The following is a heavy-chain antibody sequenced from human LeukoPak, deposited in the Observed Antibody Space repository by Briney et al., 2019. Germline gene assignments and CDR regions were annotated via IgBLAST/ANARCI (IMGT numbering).Heavy chain of an antibody. V-gene: IGHV3-23*01. CDR3: ARGAGDTLWFGAQNWFDP. Sequence: PGGTLRLSCAASGFAFSSYGMSWVRQAPGKGLEWVSAISGSGGSTYYADSVKGRFTISRDNSKNTLYLQMNSLRAEDTAVYYCARGAGDTLWFGAQNWFDPWGQGTLVTVSS. J-gene: IGHJ5*02. CDR1: GFAFSSYG. CDR2: ISGSGGST. D-gene: IGHD3-10*01.